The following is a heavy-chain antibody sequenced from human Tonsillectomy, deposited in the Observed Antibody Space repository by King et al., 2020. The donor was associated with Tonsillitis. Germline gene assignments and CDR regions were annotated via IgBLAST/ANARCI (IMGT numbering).Heavy chain of an antibody. Sequence: VQLVESGGDLVKPGGSLRLSCAASGFTFSDYAMNWVRQAPGKGLEWVSSISSSSSYIYYADSMKGRFSISRDNAKNSLYLQMNSLRVEATAVYYCASSRSDILTGYPLSPIDYWGQGTLVTVSS. V-gene: IGHV3-21*01. CDR1: GFTFSDYA. J-gene: IGHJ4*02. CDR2: ISSSSSYI. D-gene: IGHD3-9*01. CDR3: ASSRSDILTGYPLSPIDY.